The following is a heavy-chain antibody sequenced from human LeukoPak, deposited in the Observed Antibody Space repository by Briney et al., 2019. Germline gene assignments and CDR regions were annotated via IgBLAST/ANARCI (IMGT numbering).Heavy chain of an antibody. Sequence: SETLSLTCAISGGSFSDYYWSWIRQSPGKGLEWIGYIYHTGSTSYSPSLKSRVTISADTSQNQFSLKLSSVTAADTAVYYCASRKLGNDYWGQGTLVTVSS. CDR2: IYHTGST. J-gene: IGHJ4*02. D-gene: IGHD7-27*01. CDR3: ASRKLGNDY. CDR1: GGSFSDYY. V-gene: IGHV4-59*01.